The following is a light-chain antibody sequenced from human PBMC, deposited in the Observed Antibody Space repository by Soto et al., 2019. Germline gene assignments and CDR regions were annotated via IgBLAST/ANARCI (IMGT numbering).Light chain of an antibody. CDR2: WAS. V-gene: IGKV4-1*01. Sequence: DIVMTQSPDSLAVSLGERATINCKSSQSVFYTSNSRNYLAWYQQRPGQAPKLLISWASTRAFGVPDRFSVSGYEKDFTLLISGLQDEDLAHSYRRHYYSIPITFGGGTNVQIK. CDR1: QSVFYTSNSRNY. J-gene: IGKJ4*01. CDR3: RHYYSIPIT.